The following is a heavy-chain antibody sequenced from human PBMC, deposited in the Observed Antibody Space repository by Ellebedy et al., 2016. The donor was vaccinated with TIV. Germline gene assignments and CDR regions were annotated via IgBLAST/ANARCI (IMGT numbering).Heavy chain of an antibody. Sequence: ASVKVSCKTSGYIFTAYYIHWVRQAPGQGLEWMGWINSDSGGTNFPQKFQGRVTMTRDTSVNTAYMELSRLQSDDTAVYYCARALRATSGMDVWGQGTTVTVS. CDR1: GYIFTAYY. CDR3: ARALRATSGMDV. CDR2: INSDSGGT. V-gene: IGHV1-2*02. D-gene: IGHD2-2*01. J-gene: IGHJ6*02.